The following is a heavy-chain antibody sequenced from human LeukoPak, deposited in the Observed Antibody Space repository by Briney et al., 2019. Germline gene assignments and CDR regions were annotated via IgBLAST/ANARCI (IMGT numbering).Heavy chain of an antibody. Sequence: SETLSLTCTVSGGSISSGDSYWSWIRQLPGKGLEWIGYIYYSGTTYYNPSLKSRITISVDTSKNQFSLKLSSVTAADTAVYYCARGESDSYFDYWGQGTLVTVSS. V-gene: IGHV4-31*03. CDR1: GGSISSGDSY. J-gene: IGHJ4*02. CDR3: ARGESDSYFDY. D-gene: IGHD2-21*02. CDR2: IYYSGTT.